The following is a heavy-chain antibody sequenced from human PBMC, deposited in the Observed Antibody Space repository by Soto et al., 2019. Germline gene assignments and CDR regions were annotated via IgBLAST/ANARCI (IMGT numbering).Heavy chain of an antibody. CDR3: ARGGPGDFWSGYYHFNF. J-gene: IGHJ4*02. Sequence: SETLSLTCTVSGGSISSYYWSWIRQPPGKGLEWIGYIYYTGTTNYNPSLKSRVTISVDTSKKQFSLNLASVTAADTAVYYCARGGPGDFWSGYYHFNFWGQGTLVTVSS. D-gene: IGHD3-3*01. CDR2: IYYTGTT. CDR1: GGSISSYY. V-gene: IGHV4-59*01.